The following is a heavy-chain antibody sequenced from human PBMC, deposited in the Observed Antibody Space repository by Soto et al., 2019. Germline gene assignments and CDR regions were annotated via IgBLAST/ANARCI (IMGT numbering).Heavy chain of an antibody. CDR1: EFTFSNYA. D-gene: IGHD3-10*01. Sequence: PGGSLRLSCTASEFTFSNYAMSWVRQAPGKGLEWVSAISASGAATYYVDSVKGRFTISRDNSKNTPYVQMNSLRAEDTGVYYWARCAVLSTTSGGGCNWFDPWGQGTLVTVSS. J-gene: IGHJ5*02. CDR2: ISASGAAT. V-gene: IGHV3-23*01. CDR3: ARCAVLSTTSGGGCNWFDP.